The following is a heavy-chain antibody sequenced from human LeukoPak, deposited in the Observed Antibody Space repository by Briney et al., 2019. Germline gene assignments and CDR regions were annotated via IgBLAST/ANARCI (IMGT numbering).Heavy chain of an antibody. J-gene: IGHJ4*02. CDR3: ARDQHYDFWSGYYDY. V-gene: IGHV1-2*02. Sequence: GASVKVSCKASGYTFIDYYIHWVRHAPRQGLEWRGWINLDSGGTNYAQKFQGRVTMTRDTSISTAYMELSRLTSDDTAVDYCARDQHYDFWSGYYDYWGQGTLVTVSS. D-gene: IGHD3-3*01. CDR2: INLDSGGT. CDR1: GYTFIDYY.